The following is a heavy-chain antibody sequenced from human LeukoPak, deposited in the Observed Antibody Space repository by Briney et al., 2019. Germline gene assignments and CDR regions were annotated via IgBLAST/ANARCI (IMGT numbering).Heavy chain of an antibody. J-gene: IGHJ5*02. D-gene: IGHD2-2*01. V-gene: IGHV3-30*18. CDR2: ISYDGSNK. CDR1: GFTFSSYG. Sequence: GGSLRLSCAASGFTFSSYGMHWVRQAPGKGLEWVAVISYDGSNKYYADSVKGRFTISRDNSKNTLYLQMNSLRAEDTAVYYCAKDSSAPAVNGGFDPWGQGTLVTVSS. CDR3: AKDSSAPAVNGGFDP.